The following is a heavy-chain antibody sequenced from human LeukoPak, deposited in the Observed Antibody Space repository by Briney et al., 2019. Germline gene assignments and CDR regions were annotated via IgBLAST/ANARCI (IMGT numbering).Heavy chain of an antibody. CDR3: ARSLYSSGWTPYFDY. D-gene: IGHD6-19*01. CDR1: GGSISSSNW. J-gene: IGHJ4*02. V-gene: IGHV4-4*02. Sequence: SETLSLTCAVSGGSISSSNWWSWVRQPPGKGLEWIGEIYHSGSTNYNLSLKSRVTISVDKSKNQFSLKLSSVTAADTAMYYCARSLYSSGWTPYFDYWGQGTLVTVSS. CDR2: IYHSGST.